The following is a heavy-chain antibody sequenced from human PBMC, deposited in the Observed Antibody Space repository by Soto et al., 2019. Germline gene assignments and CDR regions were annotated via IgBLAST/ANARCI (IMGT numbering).Heavy chain of an antibody. J-gene: IGHJ4*02. V-gene: IGHV3-30-3*01. Sequence: QVQLVESGGGVVQPGRSLRLSCAASGFTFSSYAMHWVRQAPGKGLEWVAVISYDGSNKYYADSVKGRFTISRDNSKNTLYLQMNSLRAEDKAVYYCARGEEDGADYFDYWGQGTLVTVSS. CDR1: GFTFSSYA. D-gene: IGHD2-15*01. CDR2: ISYDGSNK. CDR3: ARGEEDGADYFDY.